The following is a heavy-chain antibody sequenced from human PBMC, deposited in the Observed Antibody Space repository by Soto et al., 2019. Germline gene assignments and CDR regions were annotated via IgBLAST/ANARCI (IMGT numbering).Heavy chain of an antibody. J-gene: IGHJ4*02. CDR3: ARGSVDTVDSSGFYEY. D-gene: IGHD3-22*01. CDR1: DGSSRAFY. V-gene: IGHV4-34*01. CDR2: INHSGGT. Sequence: SEPRRDKCGGLDGSSRAFYWSRILKHPGKGLEWIGEINHSGGTSYNPSLKSRVTISVDTSKSQFSLKLTSVTAADRAVYYCARGSVDTVDSSGFYEYWGKGTPVPVFS.